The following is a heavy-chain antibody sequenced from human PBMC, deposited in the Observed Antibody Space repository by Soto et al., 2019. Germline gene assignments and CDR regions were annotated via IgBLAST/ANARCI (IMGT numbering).Heavy chain of an antibody. CDR1: GGSVTGGGYY. D-gene: IGHD3-10*01. CDR2: IYHTGST. J-gene: IGHJ4*02. CDR3: AGSRPRSMFDY. V-gene: IGHV4-31*03. Sequence: PSETLSLTCSVSGGSVTGGGYYWSWIRQLPGKGLEWIGCIYHTGSTYYNPSLKSRVTISIDTSKSQFSLKLTSVTAADTAMYYGAGSRPRSMFDYWGKGSPVTVSS.